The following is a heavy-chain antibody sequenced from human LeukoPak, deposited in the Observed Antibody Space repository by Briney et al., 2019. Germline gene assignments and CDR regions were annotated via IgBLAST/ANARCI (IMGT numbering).Heavy chain of an antibody. D-gene: IGHD3-16*02. CDR2: IYYSGST. CDR1: GGSISSSSYY. J-gene: IGHJ4*02. CDR3: ARALSDYVWGSYRYFHFDY. V-gene: IGHV4-39*07. Sequence: ETLSLTCTVSGGSISSSSYYWGWIRQPPGKGLEWIGSIYYSGSTYYNPSLKSRVTISVDTSKNQFSLKLSSVTAADTAVYYCARALSDYVWGSYRYFHFDYWGQGTLVTVSS.